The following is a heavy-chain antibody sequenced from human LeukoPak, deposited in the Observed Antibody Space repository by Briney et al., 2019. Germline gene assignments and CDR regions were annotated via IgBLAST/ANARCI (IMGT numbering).Heavy chain of an antibody. V-gene: IGHV3-9*01. D-gene: IGHD6-19*01. Sequence: GGSLRLSCAASGFTFDDYAMHWVRQAPGKGLEWVSGISWNSGSIDYADSVKGRFTISRDNAKNSLYLQMKSLRGEDTALYYCVKGGSSGWNYYFDYWGQGTLATVSS. J-gene: IGHJ4*02. CDR3: VKGGSSGWNYYFDY. CDR1: GFTFDDYA. CDR2: ISWNSGSI.